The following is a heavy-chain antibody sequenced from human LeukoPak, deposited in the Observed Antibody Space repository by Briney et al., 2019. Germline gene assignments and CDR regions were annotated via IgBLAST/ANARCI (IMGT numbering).Heavy chain of an antibody. CDR1: GYTFTSYG. V-gene: IGHV1-18*01. CDR2: ISAYNGNT. D-gene: IGHD3-22*01. J-gene: IGHJ4*02. CDR3: ASSRLYDSSGYYNY. Sequence: ASVKVSCKASGYTFTSYGISWVRQAPGQGLEWMGWISAYNGNTNYAQKLQGRVTMTTDTSTSTAYMELRSLRSDDTAVYYCASSRLYDSSGYYNYWGQGTLVTVSS.